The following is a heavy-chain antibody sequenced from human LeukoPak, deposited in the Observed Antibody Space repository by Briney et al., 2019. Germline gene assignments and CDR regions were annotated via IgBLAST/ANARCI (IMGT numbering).Heavy chain of an antibody. CDR1: VFTLDDYS. D-gene: IGHD3-22*01. CDR2: ISEDGGST. CDR3: ARNYGSSGYCLRLDY. J-gene: IGHJ4*02. Sequence: GGALRLSRVPSVFTLDDYSMLRVRQAPATPLEWASLISEDGGSTYYAYSVKGRFTISRDNSKNSLYLQMNSLRTEDTALYYCARNYGSSGYCLRLDYWGQGTLVTVSS. V-gene: IGHV3-43*02.